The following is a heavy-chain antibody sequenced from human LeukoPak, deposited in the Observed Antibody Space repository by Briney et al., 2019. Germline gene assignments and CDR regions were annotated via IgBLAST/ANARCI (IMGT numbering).Heavy chain of an antibody. J-gene: IGHJ5*02. V-gene: IGHV1-8*03. CDR3: TKGSGIVVAGWDWFDP. CDR2: MNPNTGNT. CDR1: GYSFATYD. D-gene: IGHD6-19*01. Sequence: ASVKVSCKASGYSFATYDINWLRQATGQGLEWMGWMNPNTGNTGYAQKFQGRVTITGNTSISTVCMELSSLRSEDTAVYYCTKGSGIVVAGWDWFDPWGQGTLVTVSA.